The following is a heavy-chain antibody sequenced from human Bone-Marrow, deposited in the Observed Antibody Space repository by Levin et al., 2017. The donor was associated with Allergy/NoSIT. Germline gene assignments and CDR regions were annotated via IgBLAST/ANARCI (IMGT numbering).Heavy chain of an antibody. CDR1: GTSIISSNW. Sequence: SETLSLTCAVSGTSIISSNWWSWVRQPPGKGLEWIGEIYYGGSTNIKSSLKSRVTISMDETKNYYSLKLTSVTAADTAVYYCASLYGDYSFWGQGALVTVSS. J-gene: IGHJ4*02. V-gene: IGHV4-4*02. CDR2: IYYGGST. D-gene: IGHD4-17*01. CDR3: ASLYGDYSF.